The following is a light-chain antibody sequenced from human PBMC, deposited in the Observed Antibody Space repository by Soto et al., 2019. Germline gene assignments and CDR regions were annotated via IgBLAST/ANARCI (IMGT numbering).Light chain of an antibody. J-gene: IGKJ1*01. CDR2: KAS. CDR1: QSISSW. V-gene: IGKV1-5*03. Sequence: DIQMTQSPSTLSAYVGDRVTITCRASQSISSWLAWYQQKPGKAPKLLIYKASSLESGVPLRFSGCGSGTEFTPTISSLQPDDFATYSCQQYDSSERTFGQGTKVEIK. CDR3: QQYDSSERT.